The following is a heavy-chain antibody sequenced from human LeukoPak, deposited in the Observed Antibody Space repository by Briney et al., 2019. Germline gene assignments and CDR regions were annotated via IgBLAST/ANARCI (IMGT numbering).Heavy chain of an antibody. CDR3: ARDVAAAGIDY. V-gene: IGHV4-34*01. Sequence: PSETLSLTCAVYGGSFSGYYWSWIRQPPGKGLEWIGEINHSGSTNYNPSLKSRVTISVDTSKNQFSLKLSSVTAADTAVYYCARDVAAAGIDYWGQGTLVTVSS. CDR2: INHSGST. J-gene: IGHJ4*02. CDR1: GGSFSGYY. D-gene: IGHD6-13*01.